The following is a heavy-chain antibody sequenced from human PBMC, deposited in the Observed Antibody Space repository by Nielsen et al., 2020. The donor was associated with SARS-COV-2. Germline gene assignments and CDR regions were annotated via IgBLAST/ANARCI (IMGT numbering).Heavy chain of an antibody. D-gene: IGHD2-15*01. CDR1: GFRFEDFP. CDR3: SRGDCSGGSCYYGGGFNP. J-gene: IGHJ5*02. V-gene: IGHV3-49*02. CDR2: IRGKPFGGTV. Sequence: GESLKISCSGSGFRFEDFPINWVRQASGKGLEWVGFIRGKPFGGTVEYAASVKDRFSFSRDHSNNVAYLQMNGLRTEDTVVYYCSRGDCSGGSCYYGGGFNPWGQGSLVTVSS.